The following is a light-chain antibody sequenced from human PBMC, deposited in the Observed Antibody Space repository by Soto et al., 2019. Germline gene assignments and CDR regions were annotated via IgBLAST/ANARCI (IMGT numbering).Light chain of an antibody. CDR1: NFNIGTNT. J-gene: IGLJ1*01. CDR3: AEWDDSLNSYV. CDR2: SNN. V-gene: IGLV1-44*01. Sequence: QSVLTQPPSASGTPGQRVTISCSGSNFNIGTNTVNWYQQLPGTAPKFVIYSNNQRPSGVPDRFSGSKSGTSASLAISGLQSEDEADYYCAEWDDSLNSYVFGTGTKVTVL.